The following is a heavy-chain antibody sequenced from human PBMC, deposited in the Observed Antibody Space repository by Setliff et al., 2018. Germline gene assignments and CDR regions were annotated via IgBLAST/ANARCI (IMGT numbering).Heavy chain of an antibody. D-gene: IGHD1-26*01. V-gene: IGHV4-38-2*02. J-gene: IGHJ5*02. CDR3: ARDKPIIVGAPMDWFDP. Sequence: PSETLSLTCTVSGYSTSSGNYWGWIRQPPGKGLEWIVSIYHSRSTYYNPSLKSRVTISVDTSKNKFSLKLSSVTAADTAVYYCARDKPIIVGAPMDWFDPWGQGTLVTVSS. CDR1: GYSTSSGNY. CDR2: IYHSRST.